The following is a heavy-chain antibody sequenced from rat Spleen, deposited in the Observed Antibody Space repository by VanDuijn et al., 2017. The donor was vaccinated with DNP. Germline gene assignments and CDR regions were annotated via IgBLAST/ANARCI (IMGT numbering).Heavy chain of an antibody. D-gene: IGHD5-1*01. V-gene: IGHV5-27*01. CDR1: GFTFSNYD. CDR3: ATRGVGARYYWYFDF. J-gene: IGHJ1*01. Sequence: EVQLVESGGGLVQPGRSLRLSCAASGFTFSNYDMAWVRQAPTKGLEWVASISPSGHRDSVKGRFTISRDNGRSTLHLQMDSLRSEDTATYYCATRGVGARYYWYFDFWGPGTMVTVSS. CDR2: ISPSG.